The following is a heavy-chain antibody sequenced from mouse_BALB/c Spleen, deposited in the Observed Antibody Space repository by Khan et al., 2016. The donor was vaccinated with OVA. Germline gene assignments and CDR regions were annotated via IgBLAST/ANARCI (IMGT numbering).Heavy chain of an antibody. CDR1: GYTFTDFT. CDR3: AGWGWGDRFAY. J-gene: IGHJ3*01. D-gene: IGHD1-1*02. V-gene: IGHV1S137*01. CDR2: ISTYYGDA. Sequence: QVQLKESGAELVRPGVSVKISCKGSGYTFTDFTMHWVKQSHAKSLEWIGVISTYYGDATHNEKFKGKATLTVDKSSSTAYMELARLTSEDSAIDYCAGWGWGDRFAYWGQGTLVTVSA.